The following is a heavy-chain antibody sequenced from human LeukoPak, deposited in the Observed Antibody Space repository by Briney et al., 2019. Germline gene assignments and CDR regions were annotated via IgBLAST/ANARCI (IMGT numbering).Heavy chain of an antibody. CDR1: GITLSNYG. J-gene: IGHJ3*02. D-gene: IGHD1-14*01. Sequence: GGSLRLSCAVSGITLSNYGMSWVRQAPGKGLEWVAGISGSGGGTNYADSVKGRFTISRDNSKNTLYLQMNSLRAEDTAVYYCARARNRDDAFDIWGQGTMVTVSS. CDR2: ISGSGGGT. V-gene: IGHV3-23*01. CDR3: ARARNRDDAFDI.